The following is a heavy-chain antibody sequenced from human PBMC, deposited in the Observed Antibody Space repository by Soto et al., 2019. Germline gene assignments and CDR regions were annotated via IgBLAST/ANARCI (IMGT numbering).Heavy chain of an antibody. J-gene: IGHJ1*01. D-gene: IGHD3-22*01. CDR3: AREDESSGYAGTFQH. Sequence: GGSLRLSCAASGFTISSHWMHWVRQAPGKGLEWVALISHDGNNKQYGDSVTGRFTISRDNSKNTLSLQMDTLRAEDTAVYYCAREDESSGYAGTFQHWGQGTQVTVSS. CDR2: ISHDGNNK. CDR1: GFTISSHW. V-gene: IGHV3-30-3*01.